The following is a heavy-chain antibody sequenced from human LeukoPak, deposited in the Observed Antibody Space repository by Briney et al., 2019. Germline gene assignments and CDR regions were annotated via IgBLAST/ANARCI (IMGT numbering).Heavy chain of an antibody. Sequence: GESLRLSCAASGFTFSSYWMHWIRQAPGKGLVWVSRINSNGTTTSYADSVNGRFTIFSANANNSPYLQINGLTADDTAVYYCVRGFFGWDRQGYYYYMDVWGKGTTVTVSS. J-gene: IGHJ6*03. D-gene: IGHD3-3*01. CDR3: VRGFFGWDRQGYYYYMDV. CDR1: GFTFSSYW. V-gene: IGHV3-74*01. CDR2: INSNGTTT.